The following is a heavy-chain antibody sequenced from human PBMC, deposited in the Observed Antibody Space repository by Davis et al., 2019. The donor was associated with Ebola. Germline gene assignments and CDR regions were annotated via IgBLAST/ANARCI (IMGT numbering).Heavy chain of an antibody. CDR1: GFTFSKAW. V-gene: IGHV3-15*01. J-gene: IGHJ3*02. CDR3: TLNAFDI. Sequence: GESLKISCAASGFTFSKAWMSWVRQAPGKGLEWVGRIKSKTDGGTTDYAAPVKGRFTISRDDSKNTLYLQMNSLKTEDTAVYYCTLNAFDIWGQGTMVTVSS. CDR2: IKSKTDGGTT.